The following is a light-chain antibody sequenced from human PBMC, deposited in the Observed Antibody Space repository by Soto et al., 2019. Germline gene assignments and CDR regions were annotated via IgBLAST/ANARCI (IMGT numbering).Light chain of an antibody. Sequence: QSVLTQPPSASGTPGQGVTISCSGTSSGIGSNPVNWYQQLPGTAPKLLIYTNTQRPSGVPDRFSGSKSGTSASLAISGLQSEDEADYYCAAWDDSLSVYVFGPGTKVTVL. CDR1: SSGIGSNP. J-gene: IGLJ1*01. V-gene: IGLV1-44*01. CDR3: AAWDDSLSVYV. CDR2: TNT.